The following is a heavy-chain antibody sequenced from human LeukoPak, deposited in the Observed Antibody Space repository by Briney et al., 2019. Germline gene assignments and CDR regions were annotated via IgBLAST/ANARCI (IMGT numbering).Heavy chain of an antibody. CDR2: FIPILGTA. Sequence: SVKVSCTASGGTFRSYGLNWGRQAPGQGLEWMGGFIPILGTAKYAQKLQGRVTITADESTSTAYMELRSLRYEDTAVYYCARGLYCSSSTSCYAYGMDVWGQGTTVTVS. CDR1: GGTFRSYG. D-gene: IGHD2-2*01. J-gene: IGHJ6*02. V-gene: IGHV1-69*13. CDR3: ARGLYCSSSTSCYAYGMDV.